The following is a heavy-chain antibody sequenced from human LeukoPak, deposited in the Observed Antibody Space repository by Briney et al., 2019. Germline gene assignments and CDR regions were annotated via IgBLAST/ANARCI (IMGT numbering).Heavy chain of an antibody. CDR1: GYTFTGYY. J-gene: IGHJ3*02. CDR2: INPNSGGT. CDR3: ATDWYYYGSGSYKAFDI. V-gene: IGHV1-2*04. Sequence: ASVKVSCKASGYTFTGYYMHWVRQAPEQGLEWMGWINPNSGGTNYAQKFQGWVTMTRDTSISTAYMELSSLRSEDTAVYYCATDWYYYGSGSYKAFDIWGQGTMVTVSS. D-gene: IGHD3-10*01.